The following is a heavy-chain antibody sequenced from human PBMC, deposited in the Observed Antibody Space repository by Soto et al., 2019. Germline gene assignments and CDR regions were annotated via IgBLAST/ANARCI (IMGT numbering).Heavy chain of an antibody. J-gene: IGHJ4*02. CDR2: IIPIFGTA. Sequence: QVQLVQSGAEVKKPGSSVKVSCKASGGTFSSYAISWVRQAPGQGLEWMGGIIPIFGTADYAQKFQGRVTIAADESTSTAYMELSSLRSEDTAVYYCASHGYSYGYLLDYWGEGALVTVSS. CDR3: ASHGYSYGYLLDY. D-gene: IGHD5-18*01. CDR1: GGTFSSYA. V-gene: IGHV1-69*12.